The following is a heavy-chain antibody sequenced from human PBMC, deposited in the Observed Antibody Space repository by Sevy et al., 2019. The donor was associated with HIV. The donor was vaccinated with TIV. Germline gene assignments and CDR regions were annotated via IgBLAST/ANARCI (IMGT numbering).Heavy chain of an antibody. CDR3: ATWGADESNSWSFYFDY. J-gene: IGHJ4*02. CDR1: GFTFSNYW. CDR2: IKQDGSEK. V-gene: IGHV3-7*01. D-gene: IGHD6-13*01. Sequence: GGSLRLSCAASGFTFSNYWMNWVRQAPGKGLEWVANIKQDGSEKSYVDSVEGRFTISRDNAKNSLYLQMNSLRAEDTAVYYCATWGADESNSWSFYFDYWGQGTLVTVSS.